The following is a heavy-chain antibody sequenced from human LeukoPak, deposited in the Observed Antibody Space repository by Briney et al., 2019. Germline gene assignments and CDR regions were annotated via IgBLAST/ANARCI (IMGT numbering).Heavy chain of an antibody. D-gene: IGHD3-16*01. CDR1: GGSISSYY. J-gene: IGHJ6*02. Sequence: SETLSLTCTVSGGSISSYYWSWIRQPPGKGLEWIGYIYYSGSTNYNPSLKSRVTISVDTSKNQFSLKLSSVTAADTAVYYCASLGASGPTSYYYYGMDVWGQGTTVTVSS. CDR3: ASLGASGPTSYYYYGMDV. CDR2: IYYSGST. V-gene: IGHV4-59*01.